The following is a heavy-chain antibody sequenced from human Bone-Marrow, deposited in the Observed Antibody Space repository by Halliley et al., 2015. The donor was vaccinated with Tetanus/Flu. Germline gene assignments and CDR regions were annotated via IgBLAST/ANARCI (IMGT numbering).Heavy chain of an antibody. V-gene: IGHV3-7*03. Sequence: SLRLSCEFSGFTFITSWMSWVRQAPGKGLEWVANIKPDGSDEHYVDSVKGRFIISRDNTRESIFLQMNNLRVEDTAVYYCGGSPSSAFDLRGQGTLVTVSS. CDR2: IKPDGSDE. D-gene: IGHD6-13*01. J-gene: IGHJ5*02. CDR3: GGSPSSAFDL. CDR1: GFTFITSW.